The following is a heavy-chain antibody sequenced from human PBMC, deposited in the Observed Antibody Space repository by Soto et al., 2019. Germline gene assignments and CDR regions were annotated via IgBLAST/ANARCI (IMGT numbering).Heavy chain of an antibody. CDR2: ISYDGSKK. CDR3: ANSGEYSSGWYRGYLDY. J-gene: IGHJ4*02. Sequence: QVQLVESGGGVVQPGTSLRLSCAASGFTFNTYGMHWVRQAPGKGLEWVALISYDGSKKNYADSVKGRFTISRDNSKNTLYLQMNSLRAEDTAVYYCANSGEYSSGWYRGYLDYWGQGTLVTVSS. V-gene: IGHV3-30*18. D-gene: IGHD6-19*01. CDR1: GFTFNTYG.